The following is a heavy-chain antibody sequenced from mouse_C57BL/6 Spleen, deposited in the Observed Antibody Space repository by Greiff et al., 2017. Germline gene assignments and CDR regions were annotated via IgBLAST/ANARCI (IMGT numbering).Heavy chain of an antibody. V-gene: IGHV1-15*01. J-gene: IGHJ2*01. Sequence: QVQLQQSGAELVRPGASVTLSCKASGYTFTDYEMHWVKQTPVHGLEWIGAIDPETGGTAYNQKFKGKAILTADKSSSTAYMELRSLTSEDSAVYYCTKGDWAFDDWGQGTTLTVSS. CDR2: IDPETGGT. D-gene: IGHD4-1*01. CDR3: TKGDWAFDD. CDR1: GYTFTDYE.